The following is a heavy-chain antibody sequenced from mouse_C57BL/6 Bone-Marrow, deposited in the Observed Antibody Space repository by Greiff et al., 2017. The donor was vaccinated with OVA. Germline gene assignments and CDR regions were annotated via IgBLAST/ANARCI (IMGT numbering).Heavy chain of an antibody. CDR3: SRRYFDV. V-gene: IGHV1-85*01. CDR1: GYTFTSYD. Sequence: VQLQQSGPELVKPGASVKLSCKASGYTFTSYDINWVKQRPGQGLEWIGWIYPRDGSTKYNEKFKGKATLTVDTSSSTADMELPSLTSEDSAVYFCSRRYFDVWGTGTTVTVSS. D-gene: IGHD1-1*01. J-gene: IGHJ1*03. CDR2: IYPRDGST.